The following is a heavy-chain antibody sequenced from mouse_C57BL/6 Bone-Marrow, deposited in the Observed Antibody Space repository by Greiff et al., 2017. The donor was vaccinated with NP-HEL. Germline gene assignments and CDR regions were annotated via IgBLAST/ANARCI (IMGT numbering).Heavy chain of an antibody. V-gene: IGHV14-4*01. CDR2: IDPENGDT. D-gene: IGHD3-1*01. CDR1: GFNIKDDY. CDR3: TTWGGFYAMDY. Sequence: EVKLQESGAELVRPGASVKLSCTASGFNIKDDYMHWVKQRPEQGLEWIGWIDPENGDTEYASKFQGKATITADTSSNTAYLQLSSLTSEDTAVYYCTTWGGFYAMDYWGQGTSVTVSS. J-gene: IGHJ4*01.